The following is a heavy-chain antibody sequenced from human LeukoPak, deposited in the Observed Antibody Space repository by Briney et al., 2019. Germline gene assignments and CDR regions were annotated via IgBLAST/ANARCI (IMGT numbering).Heavy chain of an antibody. D-gene: IGHD6-13*01. Sequence: GGSLRLSCAASGFTFSSYSMNWVRQAPGKGLEWVSSISSSSSYIYYADSVKGRFTISRDNAKNSLYLQMNSLRAEDTAVYYCAKQQLVGSYYYYYMDAWGKGTTVTVSS. J-gene: IGHJ6*03. CDR3: AKQQLVGSYYYYYMDA. CDR2: ISSSSSYI. CDR1: GFTFSSYS. V-gene: IGHV3-21*04.